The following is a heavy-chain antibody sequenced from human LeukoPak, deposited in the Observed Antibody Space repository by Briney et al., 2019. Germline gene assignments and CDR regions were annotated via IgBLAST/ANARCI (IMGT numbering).Heavy chain of an antibody. CDR1: GGSFSGYY. Sequence: SETLSLTCAVYGGSFSGYYWSWIRQPPGKGLEWIGEINHSGSTNYNPSLKSRVTISVDTSKNQFSLKLSSVTAADTAVYYCARLPYGSGSYFSYYYYMDVWGKGTTVTISS. CDR3: ARLPYGSGSYFSYYYYMDV. D-gene: IGHD3-10*01. J-gene: IGHJ6*03. V-gene: IGHV4-34*01. CDR2: INHSGST.